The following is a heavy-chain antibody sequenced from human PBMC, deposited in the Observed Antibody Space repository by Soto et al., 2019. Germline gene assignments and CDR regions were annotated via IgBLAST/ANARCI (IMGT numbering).Heavy chain of an antibody. CDR3: ARGVTMIVVVTHDAFDI. CDR2: IYSDGST. V-gene: IGHV3-66*02. CDR1: GFTVSSNF. D-gene: IGHD3-22*01. Sequence: PGGSLRLSCAASGFTVSSNFMSWVRQAPGKGLEWVSIIYSDGSTYYADSVKGRFTISRDNSKNTLYLQMNSLRAEDTAVYYCARGVTMIVVVTHDAFDIWGQGTMVTVSS. J-gene: IGHJ3*02.